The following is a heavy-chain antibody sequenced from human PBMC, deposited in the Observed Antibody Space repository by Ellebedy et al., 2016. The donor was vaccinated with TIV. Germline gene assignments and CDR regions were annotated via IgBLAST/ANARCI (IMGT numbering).Heavy chain of an antibody. CDR2: INHSGST. Sequence: SETLSLXXAVYGGSFSGYYWSWIRQPPGKGLEWIGEINHSGSTNYNPSLKSRVTISVDTSKNQFSLKLSSVTAADTAVYYCARKNFWSGYRFNPWGQGTLVTVSS. CDR1: GGSFSGYY. V-gene: IGHV4-34*01. CDR3: ARKNFWSGYRFNP. D-gene: IGHD3-3*01. J-gene: IGHJ5*02.